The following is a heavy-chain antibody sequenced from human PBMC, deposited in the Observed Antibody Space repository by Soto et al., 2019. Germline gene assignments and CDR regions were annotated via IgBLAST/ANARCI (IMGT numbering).Heavy chain of an antibody. V-gene: IGHV4-59*08. J-gene: IGHJ6*03. CDR1: GGSISSYY. CDR3: ASSNIVVVPAAPYYYYYMDV. D-gene: IGHD2-2*01. Sequence: SETLSLTCTVSGGSISSYYWSWIRQPPGKGLEWIGYIYYSGSTNYNPSLKSRVTISVDTSKNQFSLKLSSVTDADTAVYYCASSNIVVVPAAPYYYYYMDVWGKGNTVAV. CDR2: IYYSGST.